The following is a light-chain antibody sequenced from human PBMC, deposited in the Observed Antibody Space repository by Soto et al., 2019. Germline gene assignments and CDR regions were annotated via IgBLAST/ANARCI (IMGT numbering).Light chain of an antibody. Sequence: IVLTQSPGTLSLSPGERATLSCRTSQSVSNTYVAWYQQKPGQAPRLLIYDTSSRVTGIPDRFSGSGSGTDFTLTISRLEPEDFAVFYCQQYGTSEIIVGQGTRLE. V-gene: IGKV3-20*01. CDR3: QQYGTSEII. CDR1: QSVSNTY. J-gene: IGKJ5*01. CDR2: DTS.